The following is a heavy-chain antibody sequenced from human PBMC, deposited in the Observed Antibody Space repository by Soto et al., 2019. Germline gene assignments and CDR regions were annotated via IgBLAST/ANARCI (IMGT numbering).Heavy chain of an antibody. V-gene: IGHV4-30-4*01. Sequence: QVQLQESGPGLVKPSQTLSLTCTVSGGSISSGVYYWVCIRQPPGKVLEWIGYIYYSGSTYYNPSLKSRVNISVDTSKNQCSMKLSSVTAADTAVYYCARDYGGNWGSGFDPWGQGTLVTVSS. CDR2: IYYSGST. CDR1: GGSISSGVYY. CDR3: ARDYGGNWGSGFDP. J-gene: IGHJ5*02. D-gene: IGHD7-27*01.